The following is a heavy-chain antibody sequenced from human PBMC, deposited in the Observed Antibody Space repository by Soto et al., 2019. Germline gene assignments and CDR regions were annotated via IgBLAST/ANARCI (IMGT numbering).Heavy chain of an antibody. Sequence: ASVKVSCKVSGYTLTELSMHWVRQAPGKGLEWMGGFDPEDGETIYAQKFQGRVTMTEDTFTDTAYMELSSLRSEDTAVYYCATSYDSSAYYYVPYFDYWGQGTLVTVS. CDR1: GYTLTELS. CDR3: ATSYDSSAYYYVPYFDY. D-gene: IGHD3-22*01. V-gene: IGHV1-24*01. J-gene: IGHJ4*02. CDR2: FDPEDGET.